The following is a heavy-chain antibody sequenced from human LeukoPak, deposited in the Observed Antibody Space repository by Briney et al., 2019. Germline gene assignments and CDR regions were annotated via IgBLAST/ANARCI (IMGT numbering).Heavy chain of an antibody. CDR2: IRYDGSNK. J-gene: IGHJ4*02. Sequence: PGGSLRLSCAASGFTFSSYGMHWVRQAPGKGLEWVAFIRYDGSNKYYADSVKGRFTISRDNSKNTLYLQMNSLRAEDTAVYYCARHSSYESYFDYWGQGTLVTVSS. CDR3: ARHSSYESYFDY. V-gene: IGHV3-30*02. CDR1: GFTFSSYG. D-gene: IGHD3-3*01.